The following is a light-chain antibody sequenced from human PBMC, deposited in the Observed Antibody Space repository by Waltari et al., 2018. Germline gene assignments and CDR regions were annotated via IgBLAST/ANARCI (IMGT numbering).Light chain of an antibody. CDR2: DPP. V-gene: IGKV1-27*01. CDR3: QKHNSAPLT. CDR1: QGISNY. Sequence: DIQMTQSPSSLSASVGDRATITCRGSQGISNYLAWYQPKPGQVPKLLIYDPPTLQAGVPSRFSGSGSGTDFTLTISSLQPEDFATYYCQKHNSAPLTFGPGTKVDIK. J-gene: IGKJ3*01.